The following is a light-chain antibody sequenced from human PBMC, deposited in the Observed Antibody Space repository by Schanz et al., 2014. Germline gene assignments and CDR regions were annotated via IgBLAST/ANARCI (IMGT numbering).Light chain of an antibody. J-gene: IGKJ5*01. Sequence: EIVLTQSPGTLSLSPGERATLSCRASQSVNGRLLAWYQQKPGQAPRLLIYGASNRATGIPDRFSGSGSGTDFPLTISRLEPEDFAVYYCQQYHGSPITFGQGTRLEIK. CDR1: QSVNGRL. CDR2: GAS. V-gene: IGKV3-20*01. CDR3: QQYHGSPIT.